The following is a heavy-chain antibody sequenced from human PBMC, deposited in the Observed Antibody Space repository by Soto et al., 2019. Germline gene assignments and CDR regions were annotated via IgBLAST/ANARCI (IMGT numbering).Heavy chain of an antibody. CDR2: IIPTFGRT. D-gene: IGHD3-10*02. CDR3: ARDPLSSFAMDV. CDR1: GDTFSSYA. Sequence: SVKVSCKASGDTFSSYAISWVRQAPGKGLEWMGKIIPTFGRTNYAQKFQGRLTISADDSTSTAYMELTSLESDDTAVYYSARDPLSSFAMDVWGQGTTVTVSS. V-gene: IGHV1-69*13. J-gene: IGHJ6*02.